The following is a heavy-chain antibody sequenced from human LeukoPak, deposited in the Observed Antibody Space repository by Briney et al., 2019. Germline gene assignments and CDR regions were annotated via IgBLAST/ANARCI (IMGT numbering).Heavy chain of an antibody. CDR2: TSYDGSNK. CDR3: AKGEFGVVTANFDY. V-gene: IGHV3-30*18. D-gene: IGHD2-21*02. CDR1: GFTFSSYG. J-gene: IGHJ4*02. Sequence: GGSLRLSCAASGFTFSSYGMHWVRQAPGKGLEWVAVTSYDGSNKYYADSVKGRFTISRDNSKNTLYLQMNSLRAEDTAVYYCAKGEFGVVTANFDYWGQGTLVTVSS.